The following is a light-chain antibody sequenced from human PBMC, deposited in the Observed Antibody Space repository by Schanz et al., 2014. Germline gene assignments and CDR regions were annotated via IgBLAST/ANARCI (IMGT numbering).Light chain of an antibody. CDR2: EVS. J-gene: IGLJ3*02. CDR1: SSDVGSYNR. Sequence: QSALTQPPSVSGSPGQTVTISCTGTSSDVGSYNRVSWFQQPPGTAPKLMVYEVSNRPSGVPDRFSGSKSGNTASLTISGLQTEDEADYYCSSYRSTTSLGVFGGGTKLTVL. V-gene: IGLV2-18*02. CDR3: SSYRSTTSLGV.